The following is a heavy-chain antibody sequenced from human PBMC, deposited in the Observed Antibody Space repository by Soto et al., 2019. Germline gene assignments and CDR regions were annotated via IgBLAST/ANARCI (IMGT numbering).Heavy chain of an antibody. V-gene: IGHV5-51*01. D-gene: IGHD6-19*01. CDR2: MFPGDSDT. CDR3: ARVPDSSLGTMDV. J-gene: IGHJ6*02. Sequence: GESLKISCKGSGYSFTTYWVGWVRQLPGQGLEWMGVMFPGDSDTRYSPSFQGQVTMSADPSTNTAYLEWSSLKAADSAMYYCARVPDSSLGTMDVWGQGTTVTVSS. CDR1: GYSFTTYW.